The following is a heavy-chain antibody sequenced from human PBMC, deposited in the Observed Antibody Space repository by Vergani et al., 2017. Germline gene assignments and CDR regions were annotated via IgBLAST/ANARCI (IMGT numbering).Heavy chain of an antibody. CDR1: GFTFSSYA. CDR2: ISYDGNKK. CDR3: ARDFLTRVTTLDYYYMGV. Sequence: QVQLVESGGGVVQPWRSLRLSCAASGFTFSSYAMHWVRQAPGKGLEWVAVISYDGNKKNYADSVKGRFTISRDNSKNTLYLEMNALRAEDTAVYYCARDFLTRVTTLDYYYMGVWGKGTTVTVSS. D-gene: IGHD1-1*01. J-gene: IGHJ6*03. V-gene: IGHV3-30*04.